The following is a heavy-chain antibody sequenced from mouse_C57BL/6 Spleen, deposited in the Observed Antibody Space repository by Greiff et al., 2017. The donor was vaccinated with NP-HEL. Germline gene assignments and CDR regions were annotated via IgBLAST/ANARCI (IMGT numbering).Heavy chain of an antibody. CDR2: ISSGGSYT. V-gene: IGHV5-6*02. CDR3: ARQWNYYAMDY. CDR1: GFTFSSYG. J-gene: IGHJ4*01. Sequence: DVKLVESGGDLVKPGGSLKLSCAASGFTFSSYGMSWVRQTPDKRLEWVATISSGGSYTYYPDSVKGRFTISRDNAKNTLYLQMSSLKSEDTAMYYGARQWNYYAMDYWGQGTSVTVSS.